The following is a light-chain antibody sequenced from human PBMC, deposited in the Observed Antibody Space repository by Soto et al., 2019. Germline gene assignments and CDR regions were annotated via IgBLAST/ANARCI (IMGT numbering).Light chain of an antibody. CDR1: CSDVGGYNY. J-gene: IGLJ3*02. Sequence: LTQPASVSGSPGQSITISCTGTCSDVGGYNYVSWYQQHPGKAPKLMIYEVSNRPSGVSNRFSGSKSGNTASLTISGLQAEDEADYYCSSYTSSSTPWVFGGGTKVTV. V-gene: IGLV2-14*01. CDR3: SSYTSSSTPWV. CDR2: EVS.